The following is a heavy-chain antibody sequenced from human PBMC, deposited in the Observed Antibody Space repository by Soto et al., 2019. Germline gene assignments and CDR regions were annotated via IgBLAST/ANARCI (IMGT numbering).Heavy chain of an antibody. J-gene: IGHJ4*02. V-gene: IGHV3-30*18. CDR1: GFTFSSYG. CDR2: ISHDGSNK. Sequence: QVQLVESGGGVVQPGRSLRLSCAASGFTFSSYGMHWVRQAPGKGLEWVSVISHDGSNKYYADSVKGRFTISRDNSKNTLYQQMNSLRAEDTAVYSCAKGDRIAAAGHFDYWGQGTLVTVSS. CDR3: AKGDRIAAAGHFDY. D-gene: IGHD6-13*01.